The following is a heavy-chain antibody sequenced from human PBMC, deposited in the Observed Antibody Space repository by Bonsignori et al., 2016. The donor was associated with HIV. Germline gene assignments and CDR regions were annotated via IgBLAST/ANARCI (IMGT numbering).Heavy chain of an antibody. D-gene: IGHD2-21*01. J-gene: IGHJ4*02. Sequence: RQAPGKGLEWVPYISSSGSTIYYADSVKGRFTISRDNAKNSLYLQMNSLRAEDTAVYYCARESLGGDTDYWGQGTLVTVSS. CDR3: ARESLGGDTDY. CDR2: ISSSGSTI. V-gene: IGHV3-11*01.